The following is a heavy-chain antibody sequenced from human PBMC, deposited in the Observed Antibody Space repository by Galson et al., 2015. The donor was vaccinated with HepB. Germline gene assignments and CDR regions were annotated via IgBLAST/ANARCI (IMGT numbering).Heavy chain of an antibody. D-gene: IGHD2-15*01. CDR2: IIPILGIA. V-gene: IGHV1-69*02. CDR3: ARGPCSGGSCYELAPNHYWYFDL. J-gene: IGHJ2*01. CDR1: GGTFSSYT. Sequence: SVKVSCKASGGTFSSYTISWVRQAPGQGLEWMGRIIPILGIANYAQKFQGRVTITADKSTSTAYMELSSLRSEDTAVYYCARGPCSGGSCYELAPNHYWYFDLWGRGTLVTVSS.